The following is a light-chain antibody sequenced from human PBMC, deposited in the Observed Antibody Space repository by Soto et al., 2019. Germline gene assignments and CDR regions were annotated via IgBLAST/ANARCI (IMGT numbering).Light chain of an antibody. CDR1: QSVSSN. Sequence: EIVMTQSPATLSVSPGERATLSCRASQSVSSNLAWYQQKPGQAPRLLIYGASTRATGLPARFSGSGSGTEFTLNISSLQSEDFEVYSCQQYNNWPPRYTFGQGTKLEIK. CDR2: GAS. V-gene: IGKV3-15*01. J-gene: IGKJ2*01. CDR3: QQYNNWPPRYT.